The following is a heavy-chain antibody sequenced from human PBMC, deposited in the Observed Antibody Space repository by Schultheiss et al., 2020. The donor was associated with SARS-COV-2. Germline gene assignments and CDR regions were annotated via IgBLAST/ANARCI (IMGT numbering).Heavy chain of an antibody. V-gene: IGHV5-51*01. CDR1: GYSFTSYW. D-gene: IGHD3-3*01. CDR2: IYPGDSDS. CDR3: ARLVWSGYYDPMKGYFQH. Sequence: GGSLRLSCKGSGYSFTSYWIGWVRQMPGKGLEWMGIIYPGDSDSRYSPSFQGQATISADKSISTAYLQWSSLKASDTAMYYCARLVWSGYYDPMKGYFQHWGQGTLVTVSS. J-gene: IGHJ1*01.